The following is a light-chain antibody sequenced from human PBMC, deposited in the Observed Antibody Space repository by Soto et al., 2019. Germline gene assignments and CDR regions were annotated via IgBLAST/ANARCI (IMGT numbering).Light chain of an antibody. Sequence: EIVVTHSPVTLSLSPGERATLSCRASQSVSSSYLAWYQQKPGQAPRLLIYGASSRATGIPDRFSGSGSGTDFTLTISRLEPEDFAVYYCQQYGSSPPTFGQGTKVDIK. J-gene: IGKJ1*01. CDR1: QSVSSSY. CDR3: QQYGSSPPT. CDR2: GAS. V-gene: IGKV3-20*01.